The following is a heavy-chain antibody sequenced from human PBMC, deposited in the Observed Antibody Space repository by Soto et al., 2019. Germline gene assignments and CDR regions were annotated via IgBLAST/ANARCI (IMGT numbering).Heavy chain of an antibody. CDR2: INAGNGNT. V-gene: IGHV1-3*01. CDR1: GYTFTSYA. J-gene: IGHJ1*01. CDR3: ARDGDHLEQFQH. Sequence: GASVKVYCKTSGYTFTSYAMHWVRQAPGQRLEWMGWINAGNGNTKYSQKFQGRVTITRDTSASTAYMELSSLRSEDTAVYYCARDGDHLEQFQHCTQGTMVPGSS.